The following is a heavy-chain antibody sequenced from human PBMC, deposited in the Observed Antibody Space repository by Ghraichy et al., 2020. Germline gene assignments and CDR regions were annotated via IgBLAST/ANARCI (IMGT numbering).Heavy chain of an antibody. V-gene: IGHV1-69*13. CDR3: ARDQGSGSYEPYTFDY. J-gene: IGHJ4*02. CDR2: IIPIFGTA. Sequence: SVKVSCKASGGTFSSYAISWVRQAPGQGLEWMGGIIPIFGTANYAQKFQGRVTITADESTSTAYMELSSLRSGDTAVYYCARDQGSGSYEPYTFDYWGQGTLVTVSS. CDR1: GGTFSSYA. D-gene: IGHD3-10*01.